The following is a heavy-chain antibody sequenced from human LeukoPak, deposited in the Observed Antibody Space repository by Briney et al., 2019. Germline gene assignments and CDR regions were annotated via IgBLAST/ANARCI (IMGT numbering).Heavy chain of an antibody. V-gene: IGHV3-20*04. J-gene: IGHJ6*03. CDR2: TNWDGAST. Sequence: GGSLRLSCAASGFRFDDYGMSWVRHVPGKGLEWVSSTNWDGASTGYADSVKGRFTISRDNVKNFLYLQMNSLRVEDTALYFCGRVYCSTTSCYDYYDYYMDVWGKGTTVTVSS. CDR1: GFRFDDYG. D-gene: IGHD2-2*01. CDR3: GRVYCSTTSCYDYYDYYMDV.